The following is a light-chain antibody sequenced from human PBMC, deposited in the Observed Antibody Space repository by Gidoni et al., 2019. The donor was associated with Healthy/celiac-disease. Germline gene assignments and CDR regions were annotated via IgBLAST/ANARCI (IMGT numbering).Light chain of an antibody. V-gene: IGKV3-20*01. J-gene: IGKJ3*01. CDR1: QSVSRSY. CDR2: GAS. CDR3: QQYGSSSIFT. Sequence: EIVLTQSPGTLSLSPGERATLSCRASQSVSRSYLAWYQQKPGQAPKLLIYGASSRATGSPDMFSGSGSGTDFTLTISRLEPEDFAVYYCQQYGSSSIFTFGPGTKVDIK.